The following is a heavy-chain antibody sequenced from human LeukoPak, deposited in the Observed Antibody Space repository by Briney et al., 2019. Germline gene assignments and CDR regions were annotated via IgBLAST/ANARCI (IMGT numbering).Heavy chain of an antibody. V-gene: IGHV3-7*04. CDR1: GFTFSRSW. CDR2: IKQDGSEK. J-gene: IGHJ6*02. CDR3: ARISSSWSTDV. D-gene: IGHD6-13*01. Sequence: AGGSLRLSCAASGFTFSRSWMSWVRQAPGKGLEWVANIKQDGSEKHYVDSVKGRFTISRDNAKNSLYLQMNSLSAEDTAVYHCARISSSWSTDVWGQGTTVTVSS.